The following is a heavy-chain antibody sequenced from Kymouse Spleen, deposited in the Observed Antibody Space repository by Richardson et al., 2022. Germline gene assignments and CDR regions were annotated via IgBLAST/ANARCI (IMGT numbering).Heavy chain of an antibody. CDR1: GFTFDDYA. J-gene: IGHJ3*02. CDR3: AKVITGTTAFDI. D-gene: IGHD1-7*01. V-gene: IGHV3-9*01. Sequence: EVQLVESGGGLVQPGRSLRLSCAASGFTFDDYAMHWVRQAPGKGLEWVSGISWNSGSIGYADSVKGRFTISRDNAKNSLYLQMNSLRAEDTALYYCAKVITGTTAFDIWGQGTMVTVSS. CDR2: ISWNSGSI.